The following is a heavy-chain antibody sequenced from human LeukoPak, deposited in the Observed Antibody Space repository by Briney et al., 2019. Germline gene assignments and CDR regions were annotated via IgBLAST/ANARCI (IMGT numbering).Heavy chain of an antibody. D-gene: IGHD2-21*01. CDR3: AKDLFLWYFDL. V-gene: IGHV3-74*01. CDR2: INSDGSST. Sequence: QSGGSLRLSCAASGFTFSSYWIHWVRQAPGKGLVWVSRINSDGSSTSYADSVKGRFTISRDNSKNTLYLQMNSLRAEDTAVYYCAKDLFLWYFDLWGRGTLVTVSS. J-gene: IGHJ2*01. CDR1: GFTFSSYW.